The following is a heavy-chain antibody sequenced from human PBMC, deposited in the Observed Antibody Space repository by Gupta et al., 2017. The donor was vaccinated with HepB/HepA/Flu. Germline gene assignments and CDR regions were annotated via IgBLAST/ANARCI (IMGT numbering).Heavy chain of an antibody. D-gene: IGHD2-2*01. V-gene: IGHV3-15*01. Sequence: PGKGLEWVGRIKSKTDGGTTDYAAPVKGRFTISRDDSKNTLYLQMNSLKTEDTAVYYCTTEKFSEYAAFDIWGQGTMVTVSS. CDR3: TTEKFSEYAAFDI. J-gene: IGHJ3*02. CDR2: IKSKTDGGTT.